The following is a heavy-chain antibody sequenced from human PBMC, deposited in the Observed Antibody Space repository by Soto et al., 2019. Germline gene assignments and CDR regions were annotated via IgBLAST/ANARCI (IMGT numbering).Heavy chain of an antibody. D-gene: IGHD7-27*01. V-gene: IGHV1-2*04. CDR1: GYTFTGYY. CDR3: ARRGKLGTDYFDY. J-gene: IGHJ4*02. CDR2: INPNSGGT. Sequence: ASVKVSCKASGYTFTGYYMHWVRQAPGQGLEWMGWINPNSGGTNYAQKFQGWVTMTRDTSISTAYMVLSRLRSDDTAVYYCARRGKLGTDYFDYWGQGTLVTVSS.